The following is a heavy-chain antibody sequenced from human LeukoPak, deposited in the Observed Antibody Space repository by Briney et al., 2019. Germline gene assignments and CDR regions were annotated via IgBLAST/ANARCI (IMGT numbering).Heavy chain of an antibody. Sequence: GGPLRLSCAASGFTFSSYAMSWVRQAPGEGLEWGSAISGSGGSTYYADSVKGRFTIARDNSKNPLHLQMNSLRDEDTAVYYCAKEAVAGDYFDYWGQGTLVTVSS. V-gene: IGHV3-23*01. J-gene: IGHJ4*02. CDR1: GFTFSSYA. CDR2: ISGSGGST. CDR3: AKEAVAGDYFDY. D-gene: IGHD6-19*01.